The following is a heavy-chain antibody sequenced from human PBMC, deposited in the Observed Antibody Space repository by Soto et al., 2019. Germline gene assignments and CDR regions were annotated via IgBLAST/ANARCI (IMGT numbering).Heavy chain of an antibody. CDR1: GFTFSNYA. CDR2: ISGSGGST. CDR3: AKGTSSGQPDIYYYYYYMDV. V-gene: IGHV3-23*01. D-gene: IGHD2-2*01. Sequence: GGSLRLSCAASGFTFSNYAMSWVRQAPGKGLEWISAISGSGGSTYYADSVKGRFTISRDNSKNTLFLQMNSLRAEDTALYYCAKGTSSGQPDIYYYYYYMDVWGKGTTVIVSS. J-gene: IGHJ6*03.